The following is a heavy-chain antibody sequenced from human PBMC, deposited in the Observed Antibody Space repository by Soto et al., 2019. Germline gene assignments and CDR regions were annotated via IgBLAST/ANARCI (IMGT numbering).Heavy chain of an antibody. D-gene: IGHD6-6*01. CDR2: IYYSGST. Sequence: TLSLTCTVSGGSISSGGYYWSWLRQHPGNGLEWIGYIYYSGSTYYNPSLKIRVTISVDTSKNQFSLKLSSVTAADTAVYYCARGLAARGFDLWGQGTLVTVSS. V-gene: IGHV4-31*03. J-gene: IGHJ5*02. CDR3: ARGLAARGFDL. CDR1: GGSISSGGYY.